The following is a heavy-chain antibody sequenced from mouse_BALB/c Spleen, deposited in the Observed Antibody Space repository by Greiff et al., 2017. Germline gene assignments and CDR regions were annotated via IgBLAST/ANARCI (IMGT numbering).Heavy chain of an antibody. Sequence: VQLQQSGPGLVKPSQSLSLTCTVTGYSITSDYAWNWIRQFPGNKLEWMGYISYSGSTSYNPSLKSRISITRDTSKNQFFLQLNSVTTEDTATYYCARLDYGNYEFAYWGQGTLVTVSA. J-gene: IGHJ3*01. CDR2: ISYSGST. CDR1: GYSITSDYA. V-gene: IGHV3-2*02. D-gene: IGHD2-1*01. CDR3: ARLDYGNYEFAY.